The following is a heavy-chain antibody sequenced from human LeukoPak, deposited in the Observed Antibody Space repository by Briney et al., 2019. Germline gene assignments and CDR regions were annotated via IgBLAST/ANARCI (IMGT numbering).Heavy chain of an antibody. J-gene: IGHJ4*02. CDR1: GYSFTGYY. CDR2: INPNSGGT. CDR3: ARQKPDIVVVPAAMDY. D-gene: IGHD2-2*01. V-gene: IGHV1-2*02. Sequence: ASVKVSCKASGYSFTGYYMHWVRQAPGQGLEWMGWINPNSGGTNYAQKFQGRVTMTRDTSISTAYMELSRLRSDDTAVYYCARQKPDIVVVPAAMDYWGQGTLVTVS.